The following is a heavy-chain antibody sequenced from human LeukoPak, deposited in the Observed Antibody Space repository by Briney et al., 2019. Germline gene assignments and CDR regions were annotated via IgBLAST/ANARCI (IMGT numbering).Heavy chain of an antibody. J-gene: IGHJ4*02. CDR3: ARGSYDVLTGYSTFGEY. Sequence: PSETLSLTCTVSGGSISSYSWTWIRQPAGKGLEWVGRIFTSGSTNYNPSLKGRVTISVDTSKNQFSLKMTSVTAADTAVYYCARGSYDVLTGYSTFGEYWGQGTLLTVSS. V-gene: IGHV4-4*07. D-gene: IGHD3-9*01. CDR1: GGSISSYS. CDR2: IFTSGST.